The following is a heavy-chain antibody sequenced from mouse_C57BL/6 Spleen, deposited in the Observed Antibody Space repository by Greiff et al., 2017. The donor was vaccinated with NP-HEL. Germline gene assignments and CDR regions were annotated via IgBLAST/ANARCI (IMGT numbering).Heavy chain of an antibody. CDR2: ISDGGSYT. J-gene: IGHJ4*01. CDR1: GFTFSSYA. V-gene: IGHV5-4*01. Sequence: EVQVVESGGGLVKPGGSLKLSCAASGFTFSSYAMSWVRQTPEKRLEWVATISDGGSYTYYPDNVKGRFTISRDNAKNNLYLQMSHLKSEDTAMYYCARFSDYYAMDYWGQGTSVTVSS. CDR3: ARFSDYYAMDY.